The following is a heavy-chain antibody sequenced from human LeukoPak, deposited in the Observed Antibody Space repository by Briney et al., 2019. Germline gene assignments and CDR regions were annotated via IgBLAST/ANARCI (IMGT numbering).Heavy chain of an antibody. J-gene: IGHJ4*02. V-gene: IGHV3-30*04. CDR3: AGPPD. CDR2: ISHDGSNE. Sequence: GGSLRLSCAASGFTFSGFAMHWVRPAPGKGLEWVAAISHDGSNEDYADSVKGRFTISRDNSKNTLFLQMNSLRLEDTAVYYCAGPPDWGQGTLVTVSS. CDR1: GFTFSGFA.